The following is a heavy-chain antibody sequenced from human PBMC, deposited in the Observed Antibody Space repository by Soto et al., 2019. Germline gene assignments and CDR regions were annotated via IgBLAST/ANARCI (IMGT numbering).Heavy chain of an antibody. D-gene: IGHD4-4*01. V-gene: IGHV1-18*01. Sequence: ASVKVSCKASGYTFTSYGISWVRQAPGQGLEWMGWISAYNGNTNYAQKLQGRVTMTTDTSTSTAYMELRSLRSEDTAVYYCARGVTTVTRTPPNYWGQGTLVTVSS. CDR1: GYTFTSYG. CDR3: ARGVTTVTRTPPNY. J-gene: IGHJ4*02. CDR2: ISAYNGNT.